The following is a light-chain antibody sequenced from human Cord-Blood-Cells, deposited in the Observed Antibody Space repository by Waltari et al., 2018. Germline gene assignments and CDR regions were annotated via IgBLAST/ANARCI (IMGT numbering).Light chain of an antibody. CDR3: QSADSSGTWV. CDR2: NDS. J-gene: IGLJ3*02. CDR1: ALPTLY. Sequence: SYELPQPPSVSVSPGQPARITCSGDALPTLYPYWYQQKPGQAPVLVIYNDSERPSGIPERFSGSSSGTTVTLTISGVQAEDEADYYCQSADSSGTWVFGGGTKLTVL. V-gene: IGLV3-25*02.